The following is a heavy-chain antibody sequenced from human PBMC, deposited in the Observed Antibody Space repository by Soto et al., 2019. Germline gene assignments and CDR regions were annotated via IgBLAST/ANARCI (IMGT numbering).Heavy chain of an antibody. D-gene: IGHD3-22*01. CDR2: ISGSGGST. Sequence: GSMRLACAASGVTFISYARSWVRQAPGKGLERVSAISGSGGSTYYADSVKGRFTISRDNSKNTLYLQMNSLRAEDTSVYYCAKGALYDSSGYVDYWGQGTLVTVSS. V-gene: IGHV3-23*01. J-gene: IGHJ4*02. CDR1: GVTFISYA. CDR3: AKGALYDSSGYVDY.